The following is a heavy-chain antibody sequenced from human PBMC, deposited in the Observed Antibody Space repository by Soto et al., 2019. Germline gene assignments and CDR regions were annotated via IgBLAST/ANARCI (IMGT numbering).Heavy chain of an antibody. V-gene: IGHV3-23*01. Sequence: PGVWIRLSCAPSAFIRSSYNRSWVRQAQWKGLEWVSTILVGGSTHYEDSVKGRFTISRDRSKNTLYLQMNSVTAGDTAIYYCAKGTQTRGGAFDICGQGTMVSVTS. CDR3: AKGTQTRGGAFDI. CDR1: AFIRSSYN. D-gene: IGHD1-7*01. CDR2: ILVGGST. J-gene: IGHJ3*02.